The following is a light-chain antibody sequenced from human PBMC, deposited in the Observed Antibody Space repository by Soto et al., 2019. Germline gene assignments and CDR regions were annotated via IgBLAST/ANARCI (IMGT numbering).Light chain of an antibody. CDR2: DVN. V-gene: IGLV2-14*03. J-gene: IGLJ1*01. CDR1: SSDVGGYNF. CDR3: SSYKTGSTLV. Sequence: SALTQPASVSGSPGHSITISCNGTSSDVGGYNFVSWYQHHPGKAPKLMIYDVNNRPSGVSNRFSGSKSVNTASLTISGLQTEDEADYYCSSYKTGSTLVFGTGTKVTVL.